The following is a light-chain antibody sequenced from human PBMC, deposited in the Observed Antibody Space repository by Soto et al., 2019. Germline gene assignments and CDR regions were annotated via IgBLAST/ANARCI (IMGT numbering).Light chain of an antibody. Sequence: EIVLTQFPGALSLSPGERVTLSCRASQTVSNTYLAWYQQKSGQAPKFLIYGASNRATGIPDRFSGSGSGTDFTLTISRLEPEDFAVYYCQQYGALPPTFGGGTMVEIK. CDR1: QTVSNTY. J-gene: IGKJ4*01. CDR3: QQYGALPPT. V-gene: IGKV3-20*01. CDR2: GAS.